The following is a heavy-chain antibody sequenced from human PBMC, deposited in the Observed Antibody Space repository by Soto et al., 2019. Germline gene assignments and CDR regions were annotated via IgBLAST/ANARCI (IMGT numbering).Heavy chain of an antibody. V-gene: IGHV2-5*01. Sequence: QITLEESGPAVVKPTQTLTLTCTFSGFSLSNSGESVGWIRQPPGKALEWLGLIYWTGIERYNPSLKRRLSITKDTSKNHVLLTVTNMDPVDTATYFCAHGDPLDFHYWGQGTLVTVSP. J-gene: IGHJ4*02. CDR2: IYWTGIE. CDR3: AHGDPLDFHY. CDR1: GFSLSNSGES. D-gene: IGHD3-10*01.